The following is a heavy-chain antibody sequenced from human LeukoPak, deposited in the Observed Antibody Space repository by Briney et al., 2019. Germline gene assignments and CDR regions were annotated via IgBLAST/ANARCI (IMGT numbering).Heavy chain of an antibody. J-gene: IGHJ4*02. CDR3: ARGPYYYDSSGH. CDR2: ISSSGSTI. V-gene: IGHV3-48*03. D-gene: IGHD3-22*01. CDR1: GFTFSSYE. Sequence: PGGSLRLSCVASGFTFSSYEMNWVRQAPGKGLEWVSYISSSGSTIYYADSVKGRFTISRDNAKNSLYLQMNSLRAEDTAVYYCARGPYYYDSSGHWGQGTLVTVSS.